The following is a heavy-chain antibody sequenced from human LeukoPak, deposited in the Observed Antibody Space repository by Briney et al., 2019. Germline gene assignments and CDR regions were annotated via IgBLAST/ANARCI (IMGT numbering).Heavy chain of an antibody. D-gene: IGHD3-10*01. CDR1: GYTFTGYC. J-gene: IGHJ6*02. Sequence: EASVKVSCKASGYTFTGYCMHWVRQAPGQGLEWMGWINPNSGGTNYAQKFQGRVTMTRDTSISTAYMELSRLRSDDTAVYYCARVALLWFGESGMDVWGQGTTVTVSS. CDR3: ARVALLWFGESGMDV. CDR2: INPNSGGT. V-gene: IGHV1-2*02.